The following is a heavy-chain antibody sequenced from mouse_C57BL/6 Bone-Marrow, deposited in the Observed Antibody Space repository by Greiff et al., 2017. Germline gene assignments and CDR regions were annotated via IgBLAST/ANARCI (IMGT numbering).Heavy chain of an antibody. CDR1: GYTFTSYW. Sequence: EVQLQQSGTVLARPGASVKMSCKTSGYTFTSYWMHWVKQRPGQGLEWIGAIYPGNSDTSYNQKFKGKAKRTAVTSASTAYMELSSLTNEDSAVYYCTSYDGYPIFDYWGQGTTLTVSS. CDR3: TSYDGYPIFDY. V-gene: IGHV1-5*01. D-gene: IGHD2-3*01. CDR2: IYPGNSDT. J-gene: IGHJ2*01.